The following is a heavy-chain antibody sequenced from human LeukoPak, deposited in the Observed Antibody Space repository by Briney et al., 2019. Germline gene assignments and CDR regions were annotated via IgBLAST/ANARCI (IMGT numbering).Heavy chain of an antibody. J-gene: IGHJ6*03. Sequence: PGGSLRLSCAASGFTFSSYSMNWVRQAPGKGLEWVSSISSSSSYIYYADSVKGRFTISRDNAKNSLYLQMNSLRAEDTAVYYCARLHYSYYYMDVWGKGTTVTVSS. CDR1: GFTFSSYS. V-gene: IGHV3-21*01. CDR2: ISSSSSYI. D-gene: IGHD3-10*01. CDR3: ARLHYSYYYMDV.